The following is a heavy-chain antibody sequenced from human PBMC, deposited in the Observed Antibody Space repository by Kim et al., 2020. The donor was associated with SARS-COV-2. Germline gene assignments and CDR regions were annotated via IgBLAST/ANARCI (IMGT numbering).Heavy chain of an antibody. V-gene: IGHV1-2*06. Sequence: ASVKVSCKASRYTFTGYYMHWVRQAPGQGLEWMGRINPNSGGTNYAQKFQGRVTMTRDTSISTAYMELSRLRSDDTAVYYCARDPYCSSTSCYLNWFDPWGQGTLVTVSS. CDR3: ARDPYCSSTSCYLNWFDP. D-gene: IGHD2-2*01. CDR1: RYTFTGYY. CDR2: INPNSGGT. J-gene: IGHJ5*02.